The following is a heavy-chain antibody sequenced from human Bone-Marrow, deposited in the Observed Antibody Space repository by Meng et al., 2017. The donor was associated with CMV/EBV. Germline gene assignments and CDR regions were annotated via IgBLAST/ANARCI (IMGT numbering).Heavy chain of an antibody. CDR1: GFTFSSYS. Sequence: GESLKISCAASGFTFSSYSMNWVRQAPGKGLEWVSSISSSSSYIYYADSVKGRFTISRDNAKKSLYLQMNSLRAEDTAVYYCARVWVGYSSSVGYYYYYGMDVWGQGTTVTVSS. CDR3: ARVWVGYSSSVGYYYYYGMDV. J-gene: IGHJ6*02. D-gene: IGHD6-6*01. V-gene: IGHV3-21*01. CDR2: ISSSSSYI.